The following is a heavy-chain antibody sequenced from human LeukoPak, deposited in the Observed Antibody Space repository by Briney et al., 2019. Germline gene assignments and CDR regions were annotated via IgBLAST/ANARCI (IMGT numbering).Heavy chain of an antibody. V-gene: IGHV4-39*07. D-gene: IGHD6-13*01. J-gene: IGHJ4*02. CDR1: GFTFSSYE. Sequence: GSLRLSCAASGFTFSSYEMNWVRQPPGKGLEWIGSIYYSGSTYYNPSLKSRVTISVDTSKNQFSLRLSSVTAADTAVYYCARVTGYMTEDYFDYWGQGTLITVSS. CDR2: IYYSGST. CDR3: ARVTGYMTEDYFDY.